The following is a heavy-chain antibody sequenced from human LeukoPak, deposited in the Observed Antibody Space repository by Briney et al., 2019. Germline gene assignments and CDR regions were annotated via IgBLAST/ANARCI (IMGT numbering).Heavy chain of an antibody. CDR2: IIPILGIA. V-gene: IGHV1-69*02. CDR1: GGTFSSYT. Sequence: SVKVSCKASGGTFSSYTISWVRQAPGQGLEWMGRIIPILGIANYAQKFQGRVTITADKPTSTAYMELSSLRSEDTAVYYCARAPYTSYYYYYMDVWGRGTTATVSS. J-gene: IGHJ6*03. CDR3: ARAPYTSYYYYYMDV. D-gene: IGHD2-2*01.